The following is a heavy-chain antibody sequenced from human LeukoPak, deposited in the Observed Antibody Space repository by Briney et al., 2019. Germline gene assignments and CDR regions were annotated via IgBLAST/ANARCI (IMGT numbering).Heavy chain of an antibody. J-gene: IGHJ4*02. CDR2: ISWDGRTT. V-gene: IGHV3-43D*03. D-gene: IGHD6-6*01. Sequence: GGSLRLSCAASGFTFDDYAMHWVRQAPGKGMEWVSLISWDGRTTYYADSVKSRFTISRDNSKNSLYLQMDSLRTEDTALYYCARDIQRGAALYYFHYWGQGTLVTVSS. CDR3: ARDIQRGAALYYFHY. CDR1: GFTFDDYA.